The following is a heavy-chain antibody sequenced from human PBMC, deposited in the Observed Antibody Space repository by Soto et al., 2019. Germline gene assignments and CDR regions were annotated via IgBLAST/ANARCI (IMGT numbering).Heavy chain of an antibody. D-gene: IGHD6-25*01. J-gene: IGHJ4*02. Sequence: GGSLRLSCAVSGLTFRSYYMSWVRQAPGKGLEWVVNIKQDGGDIHYVDSVKGRFTISRDNAKNSLYLQMNSLRAEDTAVYYCARERRGVAATYYYFDYWGQGTQVTVSS. CDR3: ARERRGVAATYYYFDY. CDR2: IKQDGGDI. V-gene: IGHV3-7*01. CDR1: GLTFRSYY.